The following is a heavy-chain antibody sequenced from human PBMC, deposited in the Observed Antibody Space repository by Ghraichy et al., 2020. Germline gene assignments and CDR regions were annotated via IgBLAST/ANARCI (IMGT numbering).Heavy chain of an antibody. Sequence: ASEKVSCKASGYTFTSYGISWVRQAPGQGLEWMGWISAYNGNTNYAQKLQGRVTMTTDTSTSTAYMELRSLRSDDTAVYYCARDRMARGYSYGYNDYWGQGTLVTVSS. D-gene: IGHD5-18*01. CDR1: GYTFTSYG. J-gene: IGHJ4*02. V-gene: IGHV1-18*04. CDR2: ISAYNGNT. CDR3: ARDRMARGYSYGYNDY.